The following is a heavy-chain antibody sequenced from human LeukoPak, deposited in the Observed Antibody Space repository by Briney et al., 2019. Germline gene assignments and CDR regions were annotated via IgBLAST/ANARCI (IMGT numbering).Heavy chain of an antibody. CDR2: IKSKTDGGTT. J-gene: IGHJ5*02. Sequence: GGSLRLSCTASGFTFSNYAMSWVRQAPGKGLEWVGRIKSKTDGGTTDYAAPVKGRFTISRDDSKDTLYLQMNSLKTEDTAVYYCTTRITMVRGVIKTSFDPWGQGTLVTVSS. V-gene: IGHV3-15*01. CDR1: GFTFSNYA. D-gene: IGHD3-10*01. CDR3: TTRITMVRGVIKTSFDP.